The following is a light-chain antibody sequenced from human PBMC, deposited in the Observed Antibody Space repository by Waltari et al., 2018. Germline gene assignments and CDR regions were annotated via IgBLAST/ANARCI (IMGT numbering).Light chain of an antibody. Sequence: QSALTQPASVSGSPGQSITISCTGTGSDVGIYKRVSWYQQHPGKAPKLMIYAVSKQPSGFSDRFSGSKSGDMASLTISGLQPEDEAEYFCSSYAGSSKGVFGGGTKVTVL. V-gene: IGLV2-23*02. CDR3: SSYAGSSKGV. CDR2: AVS. CDR1: GSDVGIYKR. J-gene: IGLJ2*01.